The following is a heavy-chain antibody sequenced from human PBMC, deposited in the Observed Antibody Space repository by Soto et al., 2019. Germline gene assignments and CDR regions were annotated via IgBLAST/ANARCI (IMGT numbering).Heavy chain of an antibody. V-gene: IGHV3-21*01. CDR3: ARDPPTYSYGFDY. CDR2: ISSSSSYI. D-gene: IGHD5-18*01. Sequence: PGGSLRLSCAASGFTFSSYSMNWVRQAPGKGLEWVSSISSSSSYIYYADSVKGRFTISRDNAKNSLYLQMNSLRAEDTAVYYCARDPPTYSYGFDYWGQGTLVTVSS. J-gene: IGHJ4*02. CDR1: GFTFSSYS.